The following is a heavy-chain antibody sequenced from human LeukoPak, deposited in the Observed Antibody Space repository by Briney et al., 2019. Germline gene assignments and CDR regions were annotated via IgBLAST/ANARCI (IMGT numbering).Heavy chain of an antibody. CDR3: ARTPLLWFGESSRTQYYYYYYMDV. V-gene: IGHV4-39*07. J-gene: IGHJ6*03. Sequence: SETLSLTCTVSGGSISSSSYYWGWIRQPPGKGLEWIGSIYYSGSTNYNPSLKSRVTISVDTSKNQFSLKLSSVTAADTAVYYCARTPLLWFGESSRTQYYYYYYMDVWGKGTTVTVSS. CDR1: GGSISSSSYY. CDR2: IYYSGST. D-gene: IGHD3-10*01.